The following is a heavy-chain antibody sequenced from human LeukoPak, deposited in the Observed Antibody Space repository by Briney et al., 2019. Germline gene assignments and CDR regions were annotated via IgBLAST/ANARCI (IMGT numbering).Heavy chain of an antibody. CDR3: AKDHYYYDSSGYPDY. Sequence: GGSLRLSCAASQFIFNNYAMSWVRQAPGKGLEWVASISYDGVDKYYADSVKGRFTISRDNSKNTLYLQMNSLRAEDTAVYYCAKDHYYYDSSGYPDYWGQGTLVTVSS. CDR2: ISYDGVDK. D-gene: IGHD3-22*01. V-gene: IGHV3-30*18. CDR1: QFIFNNYA. J-gene: IGHJ4*02.